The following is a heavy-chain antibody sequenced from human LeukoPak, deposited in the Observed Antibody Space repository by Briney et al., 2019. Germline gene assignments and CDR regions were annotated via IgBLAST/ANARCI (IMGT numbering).Heavy chain of an antibody. Sequence: PSQTLSLTCTVSGGSISSGDYYWSWLRQPPGKGLEWIGYIYYSGSTNYNPSLKSRVTISVDTSKNQFSLELSSVTAADTAVYYCARGSWPAAMWKFDYWGQGTLVTVSS. V-gene: IGHV4-30-4*01. J-gene: IGHJ4*02. D-gene: IGHD2-2*01. CDR3: ARGSWPAAMWKFDY. CDR1: GGSISSGDYY. CDR2: IYYSGST.